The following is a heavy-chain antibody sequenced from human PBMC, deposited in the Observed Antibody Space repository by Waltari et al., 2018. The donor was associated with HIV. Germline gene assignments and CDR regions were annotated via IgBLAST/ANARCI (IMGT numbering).Heavy chain of an antibody. CDR2: SSSSSFNL. CDR3: ARDTLNFFFGLDV. J-gene: IGHJ6*02. Sequence: EEQLVESGGGLVHPGGSLKLSCAASGFSFGDYAMNWVRQAPGKGLEWIAYSSSSSFNLKYVDSVRGRFTISRDNTQNSLSLQMNNLIDEDTAKYFCARDTLNFFFGLDVWGHGTTVAVSS. V-gene: IGHV3-48*02. CDR1: GFSFGDYA.